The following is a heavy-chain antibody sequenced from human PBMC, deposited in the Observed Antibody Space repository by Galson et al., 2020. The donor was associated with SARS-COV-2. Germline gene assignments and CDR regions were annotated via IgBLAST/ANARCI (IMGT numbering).Heavy chain of an antibody. V-gene: IGHV1-46*04. CDR3: AREWGDINSSVFDY. CDR2: INPSGDIT. J-gene: IGHJ4*02. Sequence: ASAKVSCKASGYTFISFYIHWVRQAPGQGLEWMGVINPSGDITSYAQTLRGRVTVTRDMSTQTVYMELSSLTSEDTAVYYCAREWGDINSSVFDYWGQGSLVVVSS. CDR1: GYTFISFY. D-gene: IGHD2-21*01.